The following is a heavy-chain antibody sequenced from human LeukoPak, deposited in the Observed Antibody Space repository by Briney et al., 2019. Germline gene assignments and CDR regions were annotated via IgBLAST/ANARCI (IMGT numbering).Heavy chain of an antibody. J-gene: IGHJ4*02. D-gene: IGHD6-6*01. V-gene: IGHV3-23*01. CDR1: GFTLSSYA. CDR2: ISGSGGST. CDR3: AKVSSSSPYFDY. Sequence: GGSLRLSCAASGFTLSSYAMSWVRQAPGKGLEWVSAISGSGGSTYYADPVKGRFTISRDNSKNTLYLQMNSLRAEDTAVYYCAKVSSSSPYFDYWGQGTLVTVSS.